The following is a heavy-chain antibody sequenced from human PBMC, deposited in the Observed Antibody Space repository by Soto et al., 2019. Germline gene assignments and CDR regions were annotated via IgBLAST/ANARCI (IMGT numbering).Heavy chain of an antibody. J-gene: IGHJ4*02. CDR2: ISGSGGST. D-gene: IGHD3-3*01. V-gene: IGHV3-23*01. CDR1: GFTFSSYA. CDR3: AKVPPTDFWSGTNFDY. Sequence: PGGSLRLSCAASGFTFSSYAMSWVRQAPGKGLEWVSAISGSGGSTYYADPVKGRFTISRDNSKNTLYLQMNSLRAEDTAVYYCAKVPPTDFWSGTNFDYWGQGTLVTVSS.